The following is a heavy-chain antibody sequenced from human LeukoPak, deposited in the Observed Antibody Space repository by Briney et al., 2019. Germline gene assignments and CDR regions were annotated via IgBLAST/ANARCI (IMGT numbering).Heavy chain of an antibody. D-gene: IGHD1-14*01. CDR1: GFTFSSDA. CDR2: ISPIGTRT. CDR3: AKASTVLKPIDS. J-gene: IGHJ4*02. V-gene: IGHV3-23*01. Sequence: GGSLRLPCAASGFTFSSDAMNWVRQAPGKGLEWVSAISPIGTRTYYADSVKGRFTISRDNSKNTLYLQMNSLRAEDTAMYYCAKASTVLKPIDSWGQGTLVTVSS.